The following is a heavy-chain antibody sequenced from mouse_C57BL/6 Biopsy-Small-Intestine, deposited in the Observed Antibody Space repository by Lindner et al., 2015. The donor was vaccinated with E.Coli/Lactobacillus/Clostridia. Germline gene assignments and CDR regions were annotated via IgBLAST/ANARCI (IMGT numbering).Heavy chain of an antibody. CDR3: ARWGLNWHFFDY. CDR2: IYPGNDNT. Sequence: VQLQESGPELAKPGASVKLACKASGYTFTNYDINWVIQRPGQGLEWIGWIYPGNDNTKYNEKFKDKATLTVDTSSNTAYLELHSLTSEDSAVYFCARWGLNWHFFDYWGQGTTLSVSS. J-gene: IGHJ2*01. V-gene: IGHV1-85*01. D-gene: IGHD6-1*01. CDR1: GYTFTNYD.